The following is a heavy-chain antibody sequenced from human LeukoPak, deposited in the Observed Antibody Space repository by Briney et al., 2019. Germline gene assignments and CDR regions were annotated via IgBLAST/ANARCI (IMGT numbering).Heavy chain of an antibody. Sequence: SQTLSLTCTVSGGSISSGGYYWSWIRQHPGKGLEWIGYIYYSGSTYYNPSLKSRVTISVDTSKNQFSLKLSSVTAADTAVYYCARGGSGGIVHGVYYFDYWGQGTLVTVSS. V-gene: IGHV4-31*03. CDR3: ARGGSGGIVHGVYYFDY. CDR2: IYYSGST. J-gene: IGHJ4*02. D-gene: IGHD2-15*01. CDR1: GGSISSGGYY.